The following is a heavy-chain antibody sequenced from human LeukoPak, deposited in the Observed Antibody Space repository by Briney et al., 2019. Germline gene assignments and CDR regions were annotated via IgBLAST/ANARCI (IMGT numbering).Heavy chain of an antibody. Sequence: SETLSLTCTVSGGSISSYYWSWIRQPPGKGLEWIGYIYYSGSTNYNPSLKSRVTISVDTSKNQFSLKLSSVTAADTAVYYCARRTPDYSNYVGWYFDLWGRGTLVTVSS. D-gene: IGHD4-4*01. CDR1: GGSISSYY. CDR2: IYYSGST. CDR3: ARRTPDYSNYVGWYFDL. J-gene: IGHJ2*01. V-gene: IGHV4-59*08.